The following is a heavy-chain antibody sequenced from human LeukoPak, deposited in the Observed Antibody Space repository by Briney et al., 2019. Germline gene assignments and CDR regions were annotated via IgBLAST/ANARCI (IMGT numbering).Heavy chain of an antibody. J-gene: IGHJ6*03. V-gene: IGHV3-48*03. Sequence: PGGSLRLSCAASRFIFRNYAMHWVRQAPGKGLEWVSYISSSGSTIYYADSVKGRFTISRDNAKNSLYLQMNSLRAEDTAVYYCAELGITMIGGVWGKGTTVTISS. CDR1: RFIFRNYA. CDR2: ISSSGSTI. CDR3: AELGITMIGGV. D-gene: IGHD3-10*02.